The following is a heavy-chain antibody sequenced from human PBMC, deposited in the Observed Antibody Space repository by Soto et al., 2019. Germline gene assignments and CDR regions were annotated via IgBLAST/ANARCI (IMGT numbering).Heavy chain of an antibody. CDR1: GFTFSSYP. V-gene: IGHV3-30-3*01. Sequence: HPGGSLRLSCAASGFTFSSYPMNWVRQAPGKGLEWVAIISYDGVNKYYADSVKGRFTISRDNSKNTLYLQMNSLGPEDTAVYYCARGPGTYYDYWGQGTLVTVSS. J-gene: IGHJ4*02. CDR2: ISYDGVNK. CDR3: ARGPGTYYDY. D-gene: IGHD1-26*01.